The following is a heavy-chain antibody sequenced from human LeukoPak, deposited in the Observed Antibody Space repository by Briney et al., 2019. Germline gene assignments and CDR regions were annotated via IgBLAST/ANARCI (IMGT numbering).Heavy chain of an antibody. V-gene: IGHV1-2*02. CDR3: ARAPITIFGVVIPLTWFDP. D-gene: IGHD3-3*01. J-gene: IGHJ5*02. CDR2: INPNSGGT. Sequence: ASVKVSCKASGYTFTGYYMHWVRQAPGQGLEWMGWINPNSGGTNYAQKFQGRVTMTRDTSISTAYMELSRLRSDDTAVYYCARAPITIFGVVIPLTWFDPWGQGTLVTVYS. CDR1: GYTFTGYY.